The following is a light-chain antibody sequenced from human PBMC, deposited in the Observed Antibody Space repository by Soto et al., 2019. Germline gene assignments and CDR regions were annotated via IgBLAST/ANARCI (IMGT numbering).Light chain of an antibody. CDR1: QSVATN. CDR3: PPHDYWPS. J-gene: IGKJ2*01. Sequence: IVMTQSPGTLSVSPGERATISCRASQSVATNLAWYQQKPGQAPRLLIHSASTKATGVPARFSGSGSGPEFTLTISSLQSEDFPVYYCPPHDYWPSFGQPTNRQIK. V-gene: IGKV3-15*01. CDR2: SAS.